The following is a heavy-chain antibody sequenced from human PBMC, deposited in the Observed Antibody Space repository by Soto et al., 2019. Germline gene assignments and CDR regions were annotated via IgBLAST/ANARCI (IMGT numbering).Heavy chain of an antibody. V-gene: IGHV3-30*18. CDR3: AQEPTENTHFEH. Sequence: VGSLRLSCESSVCSFRSFGIHCVRQFTGKWLEWLGVISHDGGEQYYADSVKGRFTISRDNSKNTLYLQLSRLRPDDTAVYYCAQEPTENTHFEHWGLATLVSVS. CDR1: VCSFRSFG. CDR2: ISHDGGEQ. D-gene: IGHD4-17*01. J-gene: IGHJ4*02.